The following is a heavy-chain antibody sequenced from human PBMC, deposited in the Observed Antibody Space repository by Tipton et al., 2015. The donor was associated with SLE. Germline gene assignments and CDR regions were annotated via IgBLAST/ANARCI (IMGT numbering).Heavy chain of an antibody. D-gene: IGHD7-27*01. CDR2: IYSGATT. J-gene: IGHJ3*02. Sequence: GSLRLSCAAGGFSISNNYMTWVRQAPGKGLEWVAFIYSGATTHYVDSVKGRFTISRHNSKNTLYLQMNSLTTDDTAVYYCARDGSNWGSWQAFDIWGRGIMVTVSS. CDR3: ARDGSNWGSWQAFDI. V-gene: IGHV3-53*04. CDR1: GFSISNNY.